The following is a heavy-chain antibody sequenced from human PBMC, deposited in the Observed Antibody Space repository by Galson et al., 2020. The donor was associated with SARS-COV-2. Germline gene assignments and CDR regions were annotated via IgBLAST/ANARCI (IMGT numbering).Heavy chain of an antibody. CDR2: IIPIFGTA. D-gene: IGHD6-19*01. J-gene: IGHJ5*02. CDR1: GGTFSSYA. CDR3: ARGGWRSGWYESTDWFDP. V-gene: IGHV1-69*05. Sequence: SVKVSCKASGGTFSSYAISWVRQAPGQGLEWMGGIIPIFGTANYAQKFQGRVTITTDESTSTAYMELSSLRSEDTAVYYCARGGWRSGWYESTDWFDPWGQGTLVTVSS.